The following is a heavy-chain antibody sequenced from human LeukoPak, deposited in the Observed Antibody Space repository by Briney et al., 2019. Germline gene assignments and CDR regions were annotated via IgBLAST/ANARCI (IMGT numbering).Heavy chain of an antibody. J-gene: IGHJ6*02. Sequence: PSETLSLTCAVYGGSFSGYYWSWIRQPPGKGLEWIGEINHSGSTYYNPSLKSRVTISVDTSKNQFSLKLSSVTAADTAVYYCARGHDFWSGHPSPDYYYYGMDVWGQGTTVTVSS. CDR1: GGSFSGYY. CDR3: ARGHDFWSGHPSPDYYYYGMDV. D-gene: IGHD3-3*01. CDR2: INHSGST. V-gene: IGHV4-34*01.